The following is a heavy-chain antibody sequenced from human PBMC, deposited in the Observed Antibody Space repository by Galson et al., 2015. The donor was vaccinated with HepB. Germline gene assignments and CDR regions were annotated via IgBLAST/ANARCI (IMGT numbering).Heavy chain of an antibody. V-gene: IGHV4-59*08. Sequence: TLSLTCTVSGGSISSYYWSWIRQPPGKGLEWIGYIYYSGSTNYNPSLKSRVTISVDTSKNQFSLKLSSVTAADTAVYYCARLYSYDAFDIWGQGTMVTVSS. J-gene: IGHJ3*02. CDR1: GGSISSYY. CDR2: IYYSGST. CDR3: ARLYSYDAFDI. D-gene: IGHD4-11*01.